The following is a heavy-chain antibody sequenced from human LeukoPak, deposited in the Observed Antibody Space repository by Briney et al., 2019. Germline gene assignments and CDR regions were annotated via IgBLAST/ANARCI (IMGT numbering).Heavy chain of an antibody. V-gene: IGHV4-30-4*08. D-gene: IGHD4-17*01. CDR1: GGSISSGSYY. CDR3: ARDSVIDYGDYGGSAYGMDV. J-gene: IGHJ6*02. CDR2: IYYSGST. Sequence: PSETLSLTCTVSGGSISSGSYYWSWIRQPAGKGLEWIGHIYYSGSTNYKPSLKSRVTISINTSKNHFSLKLSSVTAADTAVYYCARDSVIDYGDYGGSAYGMDVWGQGTTVTVSS.